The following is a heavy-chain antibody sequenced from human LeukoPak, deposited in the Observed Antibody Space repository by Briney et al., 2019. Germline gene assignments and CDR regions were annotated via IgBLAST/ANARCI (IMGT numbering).Heavy chain of an antibody. D-gene: IGHD3-10*01. J-gene: IGHJ6*04. CDR2: ISYDGSNK. Sequence: GRSLRLSCAASGFTFSSYGMHWVRQAPGKGLEWVAVISYDGSNKYYADSVEGRFTISRDNSKNTLYLQMNSLRAEDTAVYYCAKEGYYGSGSEYYYYYGMDVWGKGTTATVSS. CDR3: AKEGYYGSGSEYYYYYGMDV. V-gene: IGHV3-30*18. CDR1: GFTFSSYG.